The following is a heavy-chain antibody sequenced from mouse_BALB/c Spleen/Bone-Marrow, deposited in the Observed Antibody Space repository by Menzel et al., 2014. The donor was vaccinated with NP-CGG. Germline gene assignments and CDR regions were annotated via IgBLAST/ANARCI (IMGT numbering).Heavy chain of an antibody. V-gene: IGHV1-9*01. Sequence: VQLQQSGAELMKPGASVKISCKATGYTFNIYWIEWVKQRPGHGLEWIGEILPGSQNTRYKEKFKDKATFTADTSSNTAYMQLSSLTSEDSAVYYCARVYGYQYYFDYWGQGTTLTGSS. J-gene: IGHJ2*01. D-gene: IGHD2-2*01. CDR2: ILPGSQNT. CDR3: ARVYGYQYYFDY. CDR1: GYTFNIYW.